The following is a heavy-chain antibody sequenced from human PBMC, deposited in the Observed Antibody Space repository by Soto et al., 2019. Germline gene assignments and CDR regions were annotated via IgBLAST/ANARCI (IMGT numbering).Heavy chain of an antibody. J-gene: IGHJ4*02. CDR3: ARAGYCSGGSCLDFDY. CDR2: IKQDGSEK. CDR1: GFTFSSYW. Sequence: EVQLVESGGGLVQPGGYLRLSCAASGFTFSSYWMSWVRQAPGKGLEWVANIKQDGSEKYYVDSVKGRFTISRDNAKNSLYLQMNSLRAEYTAVYYCARAGYCSGGSCLDFDYWGQGTLVTVSS. D-gene: IGHD2-15*01. V-gene: IGHV3-7*01.